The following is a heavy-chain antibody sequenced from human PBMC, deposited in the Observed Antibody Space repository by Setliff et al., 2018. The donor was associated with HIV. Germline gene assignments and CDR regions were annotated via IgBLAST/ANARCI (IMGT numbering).Heavy chain of an antibody. CDR1: GYTFTGYY. Sequence: ASVKVSCKASGYTFTGYYMHWVRQAPGQGLEWMGWINPNSGGTNYAQKFQGRVTMTRDTSISTAYMELSRLRSDDTAVCYCARDRYYDSSGYYWFDAFDIWGQGTMVTVSS. CDR2: INPNSGGT. CDR3: ARDRYYDSSGYYWFDAFDI. V-gene: IGHV1-2*02. D-gene: IGHD3-22*01. J-gene: IGHJ3*02.